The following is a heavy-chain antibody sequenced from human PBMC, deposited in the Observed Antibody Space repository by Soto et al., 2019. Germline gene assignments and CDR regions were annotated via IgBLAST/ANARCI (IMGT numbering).Heavy chain of an antibody. V-gene: IGHV3-33*01. CDR1: GFTFSSYG. D-gene: IGHD5-12*01. J-gene: IGHJ6*02. CDR3: ARENWDSGYDAHYYYYGMDV. Sequence: PGGSLRLSCAASGFTFSSYGMHWVRQAPGKGLEWVAVIWYDGSNKYYADSVKGRFTISRDNSKNTLYLQMNSLRAEDTAVYYCARENWDSGYDAHYYYYGMDVWGQGTTVTVSS. CDR2: IWYDGSNK.